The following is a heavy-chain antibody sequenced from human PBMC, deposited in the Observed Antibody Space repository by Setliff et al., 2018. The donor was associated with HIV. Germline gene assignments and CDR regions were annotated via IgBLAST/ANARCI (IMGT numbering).Heavy chain of an antibody. V-gene: IGHV1-3*04. Sequence: GASVKVSCKTSGYSFSSHPIHWVRQAPGQRPEWMGWIKTGNGDTQYSQKFRDRVTITMDTSADTVYMELSSLRSEDTAVYYCARDRCDSVKCYLYNWFDPWGQGTLVTVSS. CDR3: ARDRCDSVKCYLYNWFDP. CDR1: GYSFSSHP. D-gene: IGHD3-22*01. CDR2: IKTGNGDT. J-gene: IGHJ5*02.